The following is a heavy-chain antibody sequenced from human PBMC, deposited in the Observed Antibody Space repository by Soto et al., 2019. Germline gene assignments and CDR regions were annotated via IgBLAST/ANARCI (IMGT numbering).Heavy chain of an antibody. CDR1: GGSVSSGSYY. J-gene: IGHJ4*02. Sequence: SETLSLTCTVSGGSVSSGSYYWSWIRQPPGKGLEWIGYIYYSGSTNYNPSLKSRVTISVDTSKNQFSLKLSSVTAADTAVYYCARVSDAPTVTLFDYWGQGTLVTVSA. CDR3: ARVSDAPTVTLFDY. V-gene: IGHV4-61*01. CDR2: IYYSGST. D-gene: IGHD4-4*01.